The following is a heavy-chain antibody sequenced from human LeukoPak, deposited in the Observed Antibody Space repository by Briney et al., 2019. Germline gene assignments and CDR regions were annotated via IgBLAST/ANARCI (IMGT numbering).Heavy chain of an antibody. CDR1: GFTFSDHY. Sequence: GGSLRLSCAASGFTFSDHYMDWVRQAPGKGLEWVGRIRNKANSYTTEYAASVKGRFTISRDDSKNSLYLQMNSMKCEDTAVYYCAREWDSGSYYLGYFDYWGQGTLVTVSS. D-gene: IGHD1-26*01. CDR3: AREWDSGSYYLGYFDY. J-gene: IGHJ4*02. V-gene: IGHV3-72*01. CDR2: IRNKANSYTT.